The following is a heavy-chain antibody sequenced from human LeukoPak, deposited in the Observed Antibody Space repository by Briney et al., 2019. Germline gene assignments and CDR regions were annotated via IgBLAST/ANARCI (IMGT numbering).Heavy chain of an antibody. CDR2: INPNSGGT. CDR3: ARRGEYYDFWSGYYLGGRIAEDFDY. D-gene: IGHD3-3*01. CDR1: GYTFTGYY. V-gene: IGHV1-2*06. J-gene: IGHJ4*02. Sequence: ASVKVSCKASGYTFTGYYMHWVRQAPGQGLEWMGRINPNSGGTNYAQKLQGRVTMTRDTSISTAYMELSRLRSDDTAVYYCARRGEYYDFWSGYYLGGRIAEDFDYWGQGTLVTVSS.